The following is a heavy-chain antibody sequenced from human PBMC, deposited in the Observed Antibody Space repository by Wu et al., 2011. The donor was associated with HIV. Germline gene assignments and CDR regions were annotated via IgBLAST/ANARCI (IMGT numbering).Heavy chain of an antibody. CDR1: GGTFSSYS. D-gene: IGHD2-2*01. CDR3: ARDPNFVAPGASNYFDP. V-gene: IGHV1-69*15. CDR2: IIPISGTA. Sequence: EVKKPGSSVKVSCKASGGTFSSYSITWVRQAPGQGLEWMGRIIPISGTANYAQKFQGRFTITADESTSTAYMELSSLRSDDTAVYYCARDPNFVAPGASNYFDPWGQGTLVTVAS. J-gene: IGHJ4*02.